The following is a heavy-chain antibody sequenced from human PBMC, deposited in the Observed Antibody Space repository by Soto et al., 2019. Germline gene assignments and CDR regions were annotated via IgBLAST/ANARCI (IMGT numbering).Heavy chain of an antibody. V-gene: IGHV4-39*01. D-gene: IGHD2-2*01. Sequence: PSVTLSLTCTVSGGSISSGPYSWGWIRQPPGKGLEWIGTFYYSGSTYYNPSLESRVTISVDTSKIQFSLKVSSVTAADTAVYYCARLGGYCTITSCYGYYGMDVWGQGTTVS. CDR1: GGSISSGPYS. J-gene: IGHJ6*02. CDR3: ARLGGYCTITSCYGYYGMDV. CDR2: FYYSGST.